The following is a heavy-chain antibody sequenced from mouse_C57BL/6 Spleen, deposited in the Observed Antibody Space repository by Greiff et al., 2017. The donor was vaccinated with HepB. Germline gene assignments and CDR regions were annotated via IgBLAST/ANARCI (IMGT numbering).Heavy chain of an antibody. J-gene: IGHJ2*01. CDR3: ASGDDGTYYFDY. CDR1: GYSITSGYY. V-gene: IGHV3-6*01. Sequence: DVKLQESGPGLVKPSQSLSLTCSVTGYSITSGYYWNWIRQFPGNKLEWMGYISYDGSNNYNPSLKNRISITRDTSKNQFFLKLNSVTTEDTATYYCASGDDGTYYFDYWGQGTTLTVSS. CDR2: ISYDGSN. D-gene: IGHD2-3*01.